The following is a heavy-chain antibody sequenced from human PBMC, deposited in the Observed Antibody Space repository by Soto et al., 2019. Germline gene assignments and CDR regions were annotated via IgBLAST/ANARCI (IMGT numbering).Heavy chain of an antibody. V-gene: IGHV3-33*01. Sequence: QVQLVESGGGVVQPGRSLRLSCAASGFTFSSYGMHWVRQAPGKGLEWVAVIWYDGSNKYYADSVKGRFTISRDNSKNTLYLQMNSLRAEDTAVYYCARDSYYDGPGMDVWGQGTTVTVSS. J-gene: IGHJ6*02. CDR3: ARDSYYDGPGMDV. CDR2: IWYDGSNK. CDR1: GFTFSSYG. D-gene: IGHD3-22*01.